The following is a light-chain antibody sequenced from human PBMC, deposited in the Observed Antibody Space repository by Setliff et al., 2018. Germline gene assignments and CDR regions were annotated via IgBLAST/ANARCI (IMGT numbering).Light chain of an antibody. J-gene: IGLJ2*01. V-gene: IGLV2-11*01. CDR1: SSDVGGYNY. CDR2: DVS. CDR3: CSYAGSRREV. Sequence: QSALTQPRSVSGSPGQSVTIACTGTSSDVGGYNYVSWYQQHPGKAPKLMIYDVSKRPSGVPDRFSGSKSGNTASLTISGLQAEDEAHYYCCSYAGSRREVFGGGTKVTVL.